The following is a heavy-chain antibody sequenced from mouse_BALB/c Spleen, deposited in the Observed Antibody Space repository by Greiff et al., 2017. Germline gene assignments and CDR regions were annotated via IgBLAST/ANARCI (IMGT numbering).Heavy chain of an antibody. J-gene: IGHJ4*01. Sequence: VQLQQSGAELARPGASVKLSCKASGYTFTSYWMQWVKQRPGQGLEWIGAIYPGDGDTRYTQKFKGKATLTADKSSSTAYMQLSSLASEDSAVYYCARRAIYYDYDGPYYYAMDYWGQGTSVTVSS. CDR1: GYTFTSYW. V-gene: IGHV1-87*01. D-gene: IGHD2-4*01. CDR2: IYPGDGDT. CDR3: ARRAIYYDYDGPYYYAMDY.